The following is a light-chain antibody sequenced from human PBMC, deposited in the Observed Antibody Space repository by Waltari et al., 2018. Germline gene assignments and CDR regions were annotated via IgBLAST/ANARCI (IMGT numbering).Light chain of an antibody. CDR2: GAS. CDR1: QSVCRT. J-gene: IGKJ1*01. CDR3: QHYVRLPAT. V-gene: IGKV3-20*01. Sequence: VLTQSPGPLSLSPGERATLSCRASQSVCRTLAWYQQKPGQAPRLLMYGASSRATGTPDRFSGSGSGTDFSLTISRLEPEDFAVYYCQHYVRLPATFGQGTKVEIK.